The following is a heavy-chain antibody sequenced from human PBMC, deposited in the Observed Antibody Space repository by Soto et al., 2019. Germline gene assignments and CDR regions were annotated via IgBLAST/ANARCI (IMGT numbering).Heavy chain of an antibody. CDR2: IYSGTT. CDR1: GGSMISGGYS. CDR3: AREDSGAFFDF. Sequence: SETLSLTCAVSGGSMISGGYSWSWIRQPPGKGLEWTGYIYSGTTHYNPSLESRVTIAMDRSKNQVSLSLKSVTAADTAVYYCAREDSGAFFDFWGQGTLVTVSS. V-gene: IGHV4-30-2*01. D-gene: IGHD2-15*01. J-gene: IGHJ4*02.